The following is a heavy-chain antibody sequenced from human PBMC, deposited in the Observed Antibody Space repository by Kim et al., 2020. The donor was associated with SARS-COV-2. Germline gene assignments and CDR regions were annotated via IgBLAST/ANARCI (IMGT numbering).Heavy chain of an antibody. CDR2: IYYSGST. CDR3: ARGRTYYDIFTGYHYNWF. Sequence: SETLSLTCTVSGGSLRLYSCSWIRQPPGKGLEWIGYIYYSGSTNYNPSLKSRVTISVDTSKNQFSLKLSSVTAADTAVYYCARGRTYYDIFTGYHYNWF. CDR1: GGSLRLYS. J-gene: IGHJ5*01. D-gene: IGHD3-9*01. V-gene: IGHV4-59*01.